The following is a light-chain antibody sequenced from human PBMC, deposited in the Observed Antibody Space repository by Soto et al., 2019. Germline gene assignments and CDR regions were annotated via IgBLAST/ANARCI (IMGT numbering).Light chain of an antibody. Sequence: QSALTQPASVSGSPGQSITISCTGTSSDVGGYNYVSWYQQHQGKAPKLMIYNVSNRPSGVSNRFSGSKSGNTASLTISGLQAEDEGHYYCSSFTSTNTVLFGGGTKVTVL. CDR1: SSDVGGYNY. J-gene: IGLJ2*01. CDR2: NVS. V-gene: IGLV2-14*01. CDR3: SSFTSTNTVL.